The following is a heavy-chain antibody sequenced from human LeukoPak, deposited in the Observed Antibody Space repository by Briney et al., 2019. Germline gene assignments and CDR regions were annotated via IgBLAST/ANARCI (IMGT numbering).Heavy chain of an antibody. Sequence: ASVKVSCKASGYTFTSYDINWVRQATGQGLEWMGWMNPNSGNTGYAQKFQGRVTMTEDTSTDTAYMELSSLRSEDTAVYYCATTYISSWYGLGGFQHWGQGTLVTVSS. D-gene: IGHD6-13*01. CDR3: ATTYISSWYGLGGFQH. CDR1: GYTFTSYD. V-gene: IGHV1-8*02. J-gene: IGHJ1*01. CDR2: MNPNSGNT.